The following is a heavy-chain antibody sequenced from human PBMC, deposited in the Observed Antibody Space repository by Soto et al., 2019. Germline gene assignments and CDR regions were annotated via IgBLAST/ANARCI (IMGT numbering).Heavy chain of an antibody. J-gene: IGHJ5*02. D-gene: IGHD2-2*01. Sequence: GGSLRLSCAASGFTFSSYAMHWVRQAPGKGLEWVAVISYDGSNKYYADSVKGRFTISRDNSKNTLYLQMNSLRAEDTAVYYCARDRCSSTSCHNWFDPWGQGTLVTVSS. CDR2: ISYDGSNK. CDR3: ARDRCSSTSCHNWFDP. V-gene: IGHV3-30-3*01. CDR1: GFTFSSYA.